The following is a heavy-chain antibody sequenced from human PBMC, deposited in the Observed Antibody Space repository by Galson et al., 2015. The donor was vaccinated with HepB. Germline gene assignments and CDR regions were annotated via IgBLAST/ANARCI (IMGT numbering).Heavy chain of an antibody. Sequence: ETLSLTCTVSGGSISSSSYYWGWIRQPPGKGLEWIGSIYYSGSTYYNPSLKSRVTISVDTSKNQFSLKLSSVTAADTAVYYCARHLVRGGSGSYSIDYWGQGTLVTVSS. CDR1: GGSISSSSYY. D-gene: IGHD3-10*01. CDR2: IYYSGST. CDR3: ARHLVRGGSGSYSIDY. V-gene: IGHV4-39*01. J-gene: IGHJ4*02.